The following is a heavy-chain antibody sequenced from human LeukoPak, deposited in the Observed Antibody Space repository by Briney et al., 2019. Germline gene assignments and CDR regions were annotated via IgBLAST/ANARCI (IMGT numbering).Heavy chain of an antibody. Sequence: SQTLSLTCTVSGGSISSGSYYWSWIRQPAGKGLEWIGRIYASGSTSYNPSLKSRVTISVDTSKNQFSLKLSSVPAADTAVCYCARGFWSGYDLAAFDIWGQGTMVTVSS. J-gene: IGHJ3*02. CDR1: GGSISSGSYY. D-gene: IGHD3-3*01. CDR3: ARGFWSGYDLAAFDI. CDR2: IYASGST. V-gene: IGHV4-61*02.